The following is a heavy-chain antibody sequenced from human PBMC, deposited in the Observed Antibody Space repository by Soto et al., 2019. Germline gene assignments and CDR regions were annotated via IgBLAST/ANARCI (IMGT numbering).Heavy chain of an antibody. D-gene: IGHD2-21*02. V-gene: IGHV4-4*07. Sequence: SETLSLTCTVSVDSITTYYWGWIRQPAGKGLEWIGCVYSTGSTNYNPSLMSRVTISVDTSKNQFSLKLTSVTAAETAVYYCVRTARQGAVAPHWFDRWGQGTQVTVSS. CDR2: VYSTGST. CDR3: VRTARQGAVAPHWFDR. CDR1: VDSITTYY. J-gene: IGHJ5*02.